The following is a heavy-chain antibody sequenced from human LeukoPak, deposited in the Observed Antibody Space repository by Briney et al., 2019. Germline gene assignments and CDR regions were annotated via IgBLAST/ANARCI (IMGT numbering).Heavy chain of an antibody. CDR3: AAGIEAGGLGDY. V-gene: IGHV1-46*01. CDR2: INPSGAST. Sequence: ASVKVSCKASGDTFTSYYLHWVRQAPGHGLEWMGIINPSGASTSYAQKFQGRLTMTKDTSTSTVYMELSSLRSEGTAVYYCAAGIEAGGLGDYWGQGTLVTVSS. CDR1: GDTFTSYY. D-gene: IGHD6-13*01. J-gene: IGHJ4*02.